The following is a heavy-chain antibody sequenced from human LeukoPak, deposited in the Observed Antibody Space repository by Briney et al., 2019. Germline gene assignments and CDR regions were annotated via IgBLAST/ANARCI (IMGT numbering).Heavy chain of an antibody. CDR3: ASRLYGDPSY. Sequence: GGSLRLSCVGSGFIFSNYWMTWVRQAPGKGLEWVANIKEDGSVQYYVDSVKGRFAISRDNAKNSLYLQMTSLRAEDTAVYYCASRLYGDPSYWGQGTLVTVSS. J-gene: IGHJ4*02. CDR2: IKEDGSVQ. D-gene: IGHD4-17*01. V-gene: IGHV3-7*02. CDR1: GFIFSNYW.